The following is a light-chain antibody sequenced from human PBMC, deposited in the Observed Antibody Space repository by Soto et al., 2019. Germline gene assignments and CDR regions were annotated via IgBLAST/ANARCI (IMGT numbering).Light chain of an antibody. J-gene: IGLJ1*01. CDR1: SSDVGGYNY. V-gene: IGLV2-14*01. Sequence: QSVLTPPASVSGSPGQSITISCTGTSSDVGGYNYVSWYQQHPGKVPKLMIYDVSNRPSGVSNRFSGSKSGNTASLTISGLQAVDEADYYCSSYTSSSTLDVFGTGTKVTVL. CDR2: DVS. CDR3: SSYTSSSTLDV.